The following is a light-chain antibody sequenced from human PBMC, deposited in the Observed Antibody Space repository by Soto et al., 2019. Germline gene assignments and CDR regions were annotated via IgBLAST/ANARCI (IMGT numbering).Light chain of an antibody. CDR3: QQYESTPPT. J-gene: IGKJ2*01. Sequence: DIVMTQSPDSLAVSLGERATINCKSSQSVLYSSNNKKYLALYHQRPGQPPKLLIYWASTRESGVPDRFSGSGSGTDFPLTITSLQAEDVAVYYCQQYESTPPTFGQGTKLEIK. V-gene: IGKV4-1*01. CDR2: WAS. CDR1: QSVLYSSNNKKY.